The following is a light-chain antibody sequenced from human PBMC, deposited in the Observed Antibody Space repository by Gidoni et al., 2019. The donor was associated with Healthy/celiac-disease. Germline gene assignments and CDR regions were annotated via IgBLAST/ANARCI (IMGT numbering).Light chain of an antibody. Sequence: EIVMTQSPATLSVSPGERATLSCRASQSVSSNLAWYQQKPGQAPRLLIYGASTRATGIPARFSGSGSGTEFTLTISSLQSEDFAVYYCQQYNGPLTFGGXTKVEIK. J-gene: IGKJ4*01. CDR1: QSVSSN. CDR2: GAS. CDR3: QQYNGPLT. V-gene: IGKV3-15*01.